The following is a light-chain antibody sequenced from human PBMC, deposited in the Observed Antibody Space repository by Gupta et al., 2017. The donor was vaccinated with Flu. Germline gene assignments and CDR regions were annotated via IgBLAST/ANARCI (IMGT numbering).Light chain of an antibody. V-gene: IGLV3-21*03. CDR2: DDS. CDR3: QVWDSSSDHRV. J-gene: IGLJ3*02. Sequence: SYVLTQPPSVSVAPGKAARNTCGGNNIGSKSVHWYQQKPGQAPVLVVYDDSDRPSGIPERFSGSNSGNTATLTISMVEAGDEADYYCQVWDSSSDHRVFGGGTKLTVL. CDR1: NIGSKS.